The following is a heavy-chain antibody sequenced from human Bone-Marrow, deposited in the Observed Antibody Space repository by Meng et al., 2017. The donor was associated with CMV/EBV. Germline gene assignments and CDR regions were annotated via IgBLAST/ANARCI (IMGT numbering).Heavy chain of an antibody. D-gene: IGHD2-2*01. V-gene: IGHV1-3*02. J-gene: IGHJ4*02. Sequence: ASVKVSCKASGYTFTSYAMHWVRQAPGQRLEWMGWSNAGNGNTKYSQEFQGRVTITRDTSASTAYMELSSLRSEDMAVYYCARGARSCSSTSCYPSPLGYWGQGTLVTVAS. CDR2: SNAGNGNT. CDR1: GYTFTSYA. CDR3: ARGARSCSSTSCYPSPLGY.